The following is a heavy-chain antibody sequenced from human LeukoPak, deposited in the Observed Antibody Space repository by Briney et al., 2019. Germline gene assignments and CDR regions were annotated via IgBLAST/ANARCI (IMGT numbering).Heavy chain of an antibody. CDR2: IYYSGST. J-gene: IGHJ5*02. Sequence: SETLSLTCTVSGGSISSSSYYWGWIRQPPGKGLEWIGSIYYSGSTYYNPSLKSRVTISVDTSKNQFSLKLSSVTAADAAVYYCARDLPNWFDPWGQGTLVTVSS. V-gene: IGHV4-39*07. CDR1: GGSISSSSYY. CDR3: ARDLPNWFDP.